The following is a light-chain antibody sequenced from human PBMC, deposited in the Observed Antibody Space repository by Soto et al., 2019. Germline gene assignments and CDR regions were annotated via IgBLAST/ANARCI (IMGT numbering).Light chain of an antibody. V-gene: IGLV2-14*01. CDR1: SSDVGNYNY. CDR2: QVS. CDR3: SSHTTSSTLYV. J-gene: IGLJ1*01. Sequence: QSVLTQPASVSGSPGQSITISCTGTSSDVGNYNYVSWYQQHPGKAPQLMIFQVSNRASGVSNRFSGSKSGDTASLTISGLQAEDEADYYCSSHTTSSTLYVFGTGTKVTVL.